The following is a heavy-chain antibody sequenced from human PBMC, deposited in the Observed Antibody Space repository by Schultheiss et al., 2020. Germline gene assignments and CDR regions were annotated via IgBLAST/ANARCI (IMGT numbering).Heavy chain of an antibody. CDR2: ISYDGSNK. Sequence: WGSLRLSCAASGFTFSSYGMHWVRQAPGKGLEWVAVISYDGSNKYYADSVKGRFTISRDNSKNTLYLQMNSLRAEDTAVYYCANGYSGSRTFDYWGQGTLVTVSS. V-gene: IGHV3-30*18. D-gene: IGHD1-26*01. CDR3: ANGYSGSRTFDY. CDR1: GFTFSSYG. J-gene: IGHJ4*02.